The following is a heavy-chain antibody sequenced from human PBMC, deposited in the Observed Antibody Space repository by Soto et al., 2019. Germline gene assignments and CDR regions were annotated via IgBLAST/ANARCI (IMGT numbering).Heavy chain of an antibody. CDR3: ARAAYYDMGV. V-gene: IGHV3-74*01. CDR1: GFSFSAYW. CDR2: INSDGSTT. J-gene: IGHJ6*02. Sequence: GGSLTLCCSPGGFSFSAYWMHWVRQAPGKGLVWVSRINSDGSTTNYADSVKGRFTISRDNAKNTLYLQMNSLRAEDTAVYHCARAAYYDMGVWGQGT.